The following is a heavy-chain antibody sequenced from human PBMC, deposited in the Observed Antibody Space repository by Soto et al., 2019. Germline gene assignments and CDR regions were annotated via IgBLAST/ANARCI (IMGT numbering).Heavy chain of an antibody. CDR3: AIVALVLWFGELTLGWFDP. Sequence: QVQLQESGPGLVKPSGTLSLTCAVSGGSISSSNWWSWVRQPPGKGLEWIGEIYHSGSTNYNPSLRSRVTISVDKSKNQFTMKLSSVTDAARAVYYCAIVALVLWFGELTLGWFDPWGQGTLVTVSS. CDR1: GGSISSSNW. J-gene: IGHJ5*02. V-gene: IGHV4-4*02. CDR2: IYHSGST. D-gene: IGHD3-10*01.